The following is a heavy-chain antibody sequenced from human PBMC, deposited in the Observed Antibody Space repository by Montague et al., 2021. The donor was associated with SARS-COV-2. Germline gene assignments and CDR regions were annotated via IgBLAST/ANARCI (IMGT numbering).Heavy chain of an antibody. V-gene: IGHV3-48*03. CDR2: ISNSGDTK. Sequence: SLRLSCAASGFIFSSYEMNWVRQAPGKGLEWVSYISNSGDTKYYADSVKGRFTNSRDNAKNSLYLQMSSLRAEDTAVYYCARAGEDYYYDSSGFLYWGQGILVTVSS. CDR1: GFIFSSYE. CDR3: ARAGEDYYYDSSGFLY. J-gene: IGHJ4*02. D-gene: IGHD3-22*01.